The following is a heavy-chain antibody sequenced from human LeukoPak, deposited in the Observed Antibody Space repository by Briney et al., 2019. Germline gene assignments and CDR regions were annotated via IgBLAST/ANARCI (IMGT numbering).Heavy chain of an antibody. Sequence: KPSETLSLTCTVSRGSISSYYWSWIRQPPGKGLEWIGYIYYSGSTNYNPSLKSRVTISVDTSKNQFSLKLSSVTAADTAVYYCASMDDSSGYYYRWGQGTLVTVSS. CDR3: ASMDDSSGYYYR. D-gene: IGHD3-22*01. CDR2: IYYSGST. V-gene: IGHV4-59*01. CDR1: RGSISSYY. J-gene: IGHJ4*02.